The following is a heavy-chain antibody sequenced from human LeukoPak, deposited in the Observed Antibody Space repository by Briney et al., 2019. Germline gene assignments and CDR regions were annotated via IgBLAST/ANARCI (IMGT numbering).Heavy chain of an antibody. CDR3: AKTTLVRGVRFDY. CDR2: ISGSGGST. V-gene: IGHV3-23*01. CDR1: GFTFSSYA. D-gene: IGHD3-10*01. Sequence: PGGSLRLSCAASGFTFSSYAMRWVRQAPGKGLEWVSAISGSGGSTYYADSVKGRFTISRDNSKNTLYLQMNSLRAEDTAVYYCAKTTLVRGVRFDYWGQGTLVTVSS. J-gene: IGHJ4*02.